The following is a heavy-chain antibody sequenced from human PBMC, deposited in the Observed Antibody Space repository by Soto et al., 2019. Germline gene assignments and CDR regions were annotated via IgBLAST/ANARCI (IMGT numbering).Heavy chain of an antibody. J-gene: IGHJ6*02. CDR1: GDSVSSNSAA. Sequence: SQTLSLTCAISGDSVSSNSAAWNWIRQSPSRGLEWLGRTYYRSKWYNDYAVSVKSRITINPDTSKNQFSLQLNSVTPEDTAVYHRERDREPVGASPYYYDGMDVWGQGPTVTVSS. V-gene: IGHV6-1*01. D-gene: IGHD1-26*01. CDR3: ERDREPVGASPYYYDGMDV. CDR2: TYYRSKWYN.